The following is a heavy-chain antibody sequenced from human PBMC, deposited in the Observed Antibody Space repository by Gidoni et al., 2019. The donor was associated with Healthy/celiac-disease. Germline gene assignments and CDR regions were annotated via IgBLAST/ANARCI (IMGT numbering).Heavy chain of an antibody. CDR1: GFTFSSYG. CDR2: LSYDGSNK. D-gene: IGHD2-2*01. Sequence: QVQLVESGGGVVQSGMSLRLACAASGFTFSSYGMHWFRPAPGKGLELVAVLSYDGSNKYYADSVNGRFTISRDNSKNTLYLQMNSLRAEDTAVYYCATLYCSSTSCYLDYWGQGTLVTVSS. V-gene: IGHV3-30*03. CDR3: ATLYCSSTSCYLDY. J-gene: IGHJ4*02.